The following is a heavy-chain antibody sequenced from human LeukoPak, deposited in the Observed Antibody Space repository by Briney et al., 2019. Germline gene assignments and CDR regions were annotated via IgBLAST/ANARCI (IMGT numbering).Heavy chain of an antibody. J-gene: IGHJ4*02. CDR3: AKDHYYGSGSYSRWVYFDY. Sequence: GGSLRLSCAASGFTFDDYTMHWVRQAPGKGLEWFSLISWDGGSTYYADSVKGRFTISRDNSKNSLYLQINSLRTEDTALYFCAKDHYYGSGSYSRWVYFDYWGQGTLVTVSS. CDR2: ISWDGGST. CDR1: GFTFDDYT. V-gene: IGHV3-43*01. D-gene: IGHD3-10*01.